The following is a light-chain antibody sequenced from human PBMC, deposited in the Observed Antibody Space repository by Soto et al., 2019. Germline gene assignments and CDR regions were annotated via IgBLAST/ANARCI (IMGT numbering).Light chain of an antibody. V-gene: IGKV1-39*01. CDR2: AAS. CDR1: QSISSY. Sequence: DIQMTQSPSSLSASVGDRVTITCRASQSISSYLNWYQQKPGKAPKLLIYAASSLQSWVPSRFSGSGSGTDFNLTISRLQPAYFATYYCQQSYSTSTTFGPGTRLQLK. CDR3: QQSYSTSTT. J-gene: IGKJ5*01.